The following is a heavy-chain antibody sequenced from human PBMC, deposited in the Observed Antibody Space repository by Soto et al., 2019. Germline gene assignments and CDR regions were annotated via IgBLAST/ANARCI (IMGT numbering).Heavy chain of an antibody. J-gene: IGHJ5*02. CDR3: ARDSTTMVRGVRVDKQFDP. Sequence: KVSCKASGCTVSSYTINWVRQDPGQRIEKMRRIIPILGIANYAQKFQGSVTITADKSTSTAYLELSSLRSEDTAVYYCARDSTTMVRGVRVDKQFDPWGQGTLVTVSS. CDR1: GCTVSSYT. CDR2: IIPILGIA. V-gene: IGHV1-69*02. D-gene: IGHD3-10*01.